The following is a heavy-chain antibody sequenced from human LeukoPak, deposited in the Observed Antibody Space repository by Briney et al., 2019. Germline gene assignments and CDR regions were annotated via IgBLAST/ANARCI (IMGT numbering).Heavy chain of an antibody. V-gene: IGHV3-23*01. Sequence: GGSLRLSCAASGFTFSSYAMSWVRQAPGKGLGWVSAISGSGGRRYYAHSVKGRFTISRDNSKNTLYPQMNSLRADDTAVYYRAKKSRSIAVARTAWYFDLWGRGTLVTVSS. CDR3: AKKSRSIAVARTAWYFDL. CDR2: ISGSGGRR. CDR1: GFTFSSYA. D-gene: IGHD6-19*01. J-gene: IGHJ2*01.